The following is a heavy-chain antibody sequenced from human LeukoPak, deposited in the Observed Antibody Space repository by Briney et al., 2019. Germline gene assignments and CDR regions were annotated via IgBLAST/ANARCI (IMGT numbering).Heavy chain of an antibody. CDR2: ISGSGVSA. V-gene: IGHV3-23*01. CDR1: EFTFSAYV. Sequence: GGSLSLSCVASEFTFSAYVMAWVRQAPGKGLEWVSGISGSGVSAYYGDSVKGRFTISRDNPKNTVYLQMDSLRAEDTAVYYCAKRRSGSSGWFPFDSWGQGTLVTVSS. D-gene: IGHD6-19*01. CDR3: AKRRSGSSGWFPFDS. J-gene: IGHJ4*02.